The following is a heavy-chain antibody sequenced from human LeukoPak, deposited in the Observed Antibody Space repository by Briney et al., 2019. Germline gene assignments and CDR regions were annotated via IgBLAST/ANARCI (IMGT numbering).Heavy chain of an antibody. CDR2: ISAYNGKT. CDR3: ARDFRSYYGVPPEKNFDY. J-gene: IGHJ4*02. CDR1: GYTFTSYG. D-gene: IGHD3-10*01. Sequence: ASVKVSCKASGYTFTSYGISCVRQAPGQGLEWMGWISAYNGKTNYAQKLQGRVTMTTDTSTSTAYMELRSLRSDDTAVYYCARDFRSYYGVPPEKNFDYWGQGTLVTVSS. V-gene: IGHV1-18*01.